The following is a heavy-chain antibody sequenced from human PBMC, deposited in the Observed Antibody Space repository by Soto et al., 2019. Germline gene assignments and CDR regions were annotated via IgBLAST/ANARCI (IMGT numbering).Heavy chain of an antibody. CDR1: GGSISSSNW. J-gene: IGHJ4*02. D-gene: IGHD2-21*01. CDR2: IYHTGST. CDR3: ERDSGGGADY. Sequence: QVQLQGSGPGLVKPSGTLSLTCVVSGGSISSSNWWSWVRQPPGKGLEWIGEIYHTGSTTYNPSLNSRVTISVDKSKNQFSLELSSVTAADTAVYYCERDSGGGADYWGQGTLVTVSS. V-gene: IGHV4-4*02.